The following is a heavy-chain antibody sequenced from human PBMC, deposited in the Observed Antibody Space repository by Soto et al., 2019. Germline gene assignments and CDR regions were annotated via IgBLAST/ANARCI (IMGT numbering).Heavy chain of an antibody. J-gene: IGHJ4*02. Sequence: SETLSLTCTVSGGSISSYYWSWIRQPPGKGLEWIGYIYYSGSTNYNPSLKSRVTKSVDTSKNQFSLQLSSVTAADTAVYFCARYPRLDCWGQGTLVTVSS. CDR3: ARYPRLDC. CDR1: GGSISSYY. V-gene: IGHV4-59*08. CDR2: IYYSGST.